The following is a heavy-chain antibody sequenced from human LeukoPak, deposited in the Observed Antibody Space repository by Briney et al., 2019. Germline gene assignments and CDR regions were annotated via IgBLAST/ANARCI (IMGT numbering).Heavy chain of an antibody. J-gene: IGHJ4*02. Sequence: PSETLSLTCTVSGASISSYYWSWIRQPPGKGLEWIGYIYYSGSTNYNPALKSRVTISEDTSKNQISLKLSSVTAADTAVYYCARPAAGATTYYVWGQGTLVTVSS. CDR2: IYYSGST. V-gene: IGHV4-59*01. CDR3: ARPAAGATTYYV. CDR1: GASISSYY. D-gene: IGHD1-26*01.